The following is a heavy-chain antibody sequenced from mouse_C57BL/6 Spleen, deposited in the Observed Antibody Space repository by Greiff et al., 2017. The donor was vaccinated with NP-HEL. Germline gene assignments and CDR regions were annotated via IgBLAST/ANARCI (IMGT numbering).Heavy chain of an antibody. J-gene: IGHJ4*01. D-gene: IGHD1-1*01. CDR3: ARDSYGSSYAMDY. CDR2: ISDGGSYT. CDR1: GFTFSSYA. Sequence: VQLKESGGGLVKPGGSLKLSCAASGFTFSSYAMSWVRQTPEKRLEWVATISDGGSYTYYPDNVKGRFTISRDNAKNNLYLQMSHLKSEDTAMYYCARDSYGSSYAMDYWGQGTSVTVSS. V-gene: IGHV5-4*01.